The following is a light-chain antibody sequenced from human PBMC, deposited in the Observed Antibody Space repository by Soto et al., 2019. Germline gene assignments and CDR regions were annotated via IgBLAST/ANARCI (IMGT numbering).Light chain of an antibody. Sequence: DIQLTQSPSSLSASVGESVTITCRASQSISHFLNWYQQKPGKAPRVLIYGASTLKGGVPSRFSGSGSGTEFTLTISSLQPEDFATYYCQHVYSYFPSFGGGTKVDIK. CDR2: GAS. CDR1: QSISHF. CDR3: QHVYSYFPS. J-gene: IGKJ2*03. V-gene: IGKV1-39*01.